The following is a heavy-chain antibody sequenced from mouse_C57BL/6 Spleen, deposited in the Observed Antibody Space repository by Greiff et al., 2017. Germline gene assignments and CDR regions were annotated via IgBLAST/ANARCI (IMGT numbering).Heavy chain of an antibody. V-gene: IGHV1-26*01. CDR3: SSFSIDPFDY. J-gene: IGHJ2*01. D-gene: IGHD2-10*02. Sequence: VQLQQSGPELVKPGASVKISCKASGYTFTDYYMNWVKQSHGKSLEWIGDINPNNGGTSCNQKFKGKATLTVDKSSSTAYMELRSLTSEDSAVYYCSSFSIDPFDYWGQGTTLTVSS. CDR2: INPNNGGT. CDR1: GYTFTDYY.